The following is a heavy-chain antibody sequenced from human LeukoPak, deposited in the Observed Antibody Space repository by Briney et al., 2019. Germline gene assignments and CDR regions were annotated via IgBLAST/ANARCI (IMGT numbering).Heavy chain of an antibody. Sequence: SETLSLTCTVSGGSISRPYWSWIRQPPGEGLEWSGYVYSDGRTNFNPSLKSRVTMSIDTSKRQFSLRRTPVPAPDAAVSSGAGGGGLYLGDLFSAGYMDVWGKGTTVTVSS. CDR1: GGSISRPY. D-gene: IGHD3-10*01. CDR2: VYSDGRT. J-gene: IGHJ6*03. CDR3: AGGGGLYLGDLFSAGYMDV. V-gene: IGHV4-59*11.